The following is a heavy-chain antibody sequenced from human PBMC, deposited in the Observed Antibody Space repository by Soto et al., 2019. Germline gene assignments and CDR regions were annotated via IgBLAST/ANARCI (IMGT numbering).Heavy chain of an antibody. CDR3: GRVMIGTSRHTDSDY. J-gene: IGHJ4*02. V-gene: IGHV4-39*01. CDR1: GASISSRDYY. D-gene: IGHD2-2*01. CDR2: IDYNGVT. Sequence: SETLSLTCPVSGASISSRDYYWGWIRQTPGKGLEWIGNIDYNGVTYYNPSLKSRVTVSKDTSKNQFSPKVASVTAADTAIYYCGRVMIGTSRHTDSDYWGQGTQVTVSS.